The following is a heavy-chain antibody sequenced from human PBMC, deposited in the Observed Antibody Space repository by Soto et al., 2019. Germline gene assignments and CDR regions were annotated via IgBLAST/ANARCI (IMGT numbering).Heavy chain of an antibody. V-gene: IGHV3-15*01. D-gene: IGHD3-22*01. J-gene: IGHJ4*02. CDR2: IKSKTDGGTT. CDR3: TTGPAYYYDSSGRGRDY. Sequence: EVPLVESGGGLVKPGGSLRLSCAASGFTFSNAWMSWVRQAPGKGLEWVGRIKSKTDGGTTDYAAPVKGRFTISRDDSKNTLYLQMNSLKTEDTAVYYCTTGPAYYYDSSGRGRDYWGQGTLVTVSS. CDR1: GFTFSNAW.